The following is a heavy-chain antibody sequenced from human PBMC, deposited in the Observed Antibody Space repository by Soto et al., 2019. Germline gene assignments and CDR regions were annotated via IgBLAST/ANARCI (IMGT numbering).Heavy chain of an antibody. CDR3: ARGDARDGYNPFDY. Sequence: GGSLRLSCAASGFTFSSYAMHWVRQAPGKGLEWVAVISYDGSNKYYADSVKGRFTISRDNSKNTLYLQMNSLRAEDTAVYYCARGDARDGYNPFDYWGQGTLVTVSS. J-gene: IGHJ4*02. V-gene: IGHV3-30-3*01. CDR1: GFTFSSYA. D-gene: IGHD5-12*01. CDR2: ISYDGSNK.